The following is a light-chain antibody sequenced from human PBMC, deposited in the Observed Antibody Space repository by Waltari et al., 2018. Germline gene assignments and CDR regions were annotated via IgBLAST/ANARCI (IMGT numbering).Light chain of an antibody. J-gene: IGLJ1*01. CDR1: NIGGKT. V-gene: IGLV3-21*03. Sequence: SYVLTQPASVSVAPGKTARITCEGNNIGGKTVHWYQLRPGQAPVLVVHDDSDPPSGIPERVSGSNSGNTATLTISGVEVGDEGDYYCQVWEGSSDHYVFGTGPAVPV. CDR3: QVWEGSSDHYV. CDR2: DDS.